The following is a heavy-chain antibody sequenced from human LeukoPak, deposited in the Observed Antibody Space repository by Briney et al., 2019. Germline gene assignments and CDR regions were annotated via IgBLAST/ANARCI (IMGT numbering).Heavy chain of an antibody. J-gene: IGHJ4*02. D-gene: IGHD3-10*01. V-gene: IGHV3-30*18. Sequence: GRSLRPSCAASGFTFSSYGMHWVRQAPGKGLEWVAVISYDGSNKYYVDSVKGRFTISRDNSKNTLYLQMNSLRAEDTAVYYCAKDKKVLYGSGSYSDYWGQGTLVTVSS. CDR1: GFTFSSYG. CDR3: AKDKKVLYGSGSYSDY. CDR2: ISYDGSNK.